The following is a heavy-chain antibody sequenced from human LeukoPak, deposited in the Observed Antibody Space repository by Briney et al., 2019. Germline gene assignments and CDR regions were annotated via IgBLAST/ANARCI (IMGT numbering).Heavy chain of an antibody. J-gene: IGHJ4*02. CDR1: GHTLTELF. CDR3: AGSLGYCTSNVCYLKY. V-gene: IGHV1-24*01. CDR2: FDPEDGET. Sequence: ASVKVSCKVSGHTLTELFMHWVRQAPGKGLEWMGGFDPEDGETIYAQKFQGRVTMTKDTSTHTGYMELSSLRSDDTAVYYCAGSLGYCTSNVCYLKYWGQGTLVTVSS. D-gene: IGHD2-8*01.